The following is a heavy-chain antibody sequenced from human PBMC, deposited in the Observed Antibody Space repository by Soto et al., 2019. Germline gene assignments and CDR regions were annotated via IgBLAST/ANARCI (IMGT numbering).Heavy chain of an antibody. D-gene: IGHD3-10*01. Sequence: SETLSLTCSVSGDSSSSYYWSWIRQPPGKGLEWIGDIHYTGSTNYNPSLESRVTISVDTSKNQFPLKLSSVTAADTAVYYCASARNYYGSGSYYLRYFDYWGQGTLVTVSS. J-gene: IGHJ4*02. CDR2: IHYTGST. V-gene: IGHV4-59*12. CDR3: ASARNYYGSGSYYLRYFDY. CDR1: GDSSSSYY.